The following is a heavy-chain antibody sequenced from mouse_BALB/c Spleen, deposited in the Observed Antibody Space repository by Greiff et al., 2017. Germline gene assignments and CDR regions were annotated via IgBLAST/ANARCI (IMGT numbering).Heavy chain of an antibody. D-gene: IGHD2-1*01. V-gene: IGHV2-9*02. J-gene: IGHJ3*01. Sequence: VKLMESGPGLVAPSQSLSITCTVSGFSLTSYGVHWVRQPPGKGLEWLGVIWAGGSTNYNSALMSRLSISKDNSKSQVFLKMNSLQTDDTAMYYCARDDGNYVSWFAYWGQGTLVTVSA. CDR1: GFSLTSYG. CDR2: IWAGGST. CDR3: ARDDGNYVSWFAY.